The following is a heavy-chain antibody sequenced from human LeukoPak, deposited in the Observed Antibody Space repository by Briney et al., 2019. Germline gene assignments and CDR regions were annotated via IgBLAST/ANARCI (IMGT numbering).Heavy chain of an antibody. CDR1: GYTFTSYD. J-gene: IGHJ4*02. V-gene: IGHV1-8*01. Sequence: GASVKVSCKASGYTFTSYDISWVRQATGQGLEWMGWMNPNSGNTGYAQKFQGRVTMTRNTSISTAYMELSSLRSEDTAVYYCARAGTWIQLWRYYYFDYWGQGTLVTVSS. D-gene: IGHD5-18*01. CDR3: ARAGTWIQLWRYYYFDY. CDR2: MNPNSGNT.